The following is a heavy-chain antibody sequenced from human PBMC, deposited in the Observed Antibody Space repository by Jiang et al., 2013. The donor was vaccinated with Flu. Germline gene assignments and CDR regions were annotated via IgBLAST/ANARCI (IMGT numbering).Heavy chain of an antibody. Sequence: PGLVKPSETLSLTCTVSGGSISSSSYYWGWIRQPPGKGLEWIGSIYYSGSTYYNPSPKSRVTISVDTSKNQFSLKLSSVTAADTAVYYCARLVGYYDILTGYFHFDYWGQGTLVTVSS. V-gene: IGHV4-39*01. J-gene: IGHJ4*02. CDR2: IYYSGST. D-gene: IGHD3-9*01. CDR3: ARLVGYYDILTGYFHFDY. CDR1: GGSISSSSYY.